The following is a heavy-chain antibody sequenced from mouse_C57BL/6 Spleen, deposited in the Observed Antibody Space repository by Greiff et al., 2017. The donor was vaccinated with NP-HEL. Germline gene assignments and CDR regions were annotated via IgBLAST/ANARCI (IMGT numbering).Heavy chain of an antibody. CDR1: GYTFTSYW. V-gene: IGHV1-69*01. CDR3: ARSLYGSSYYFDY. D-gene: IGHD1-1*01. Sequence: VQLQQPGAELVMPGASVKLSCKASGYTFTSYWMHWVKQRPGQGLEWIGEIDPSDSYTNYNQKFKGKSTLTVDKSSSTAYMQLSSLTSEDSAVYYCARSLYGSSYYFDYWGQGTTLTVSS. J-gene: IGHJ2*01. CDR2: IDPSDSYT.